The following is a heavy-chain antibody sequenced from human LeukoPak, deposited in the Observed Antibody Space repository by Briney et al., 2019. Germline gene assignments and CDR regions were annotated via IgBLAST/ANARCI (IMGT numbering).Heavy chain of an antibody. J-gene: IGHJ5*02. D-gene: IGHD6-13*01. CDR3: AREFLRGYIAAAGTNWFDP. V-gene: IGHV1-46*01. CDR1: GYTFTSYY. CDR2: INPSGGST. Sequence: ASVKVSCKASGYTFTSYYMHWVRQAPGQGLEWMGIINPSGGSTSYAQKFQGRVTITTDESTSTAYMELSSLRSEDTAVYYCAREFLRGYIAAAGTNWFDPWGQGTLVTVSS.